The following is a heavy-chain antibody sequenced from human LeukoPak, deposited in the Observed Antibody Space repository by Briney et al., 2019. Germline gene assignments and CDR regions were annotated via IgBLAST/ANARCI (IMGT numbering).Heavy chain of an antibody. V-gene: IGHV3-48*01. J-gene: IGHJ4*02. CDR1: GFTFNTYT. Sequence: GGSLRLSCAASGFTFNTYTMNWVRQAPGKGLEWVSYISGSSGIIDYADSVKGRFTISRDNAKNSLYLQMNSLRAEDTAVYYCAREAPRAYYYDSSGSYSYWGQGTLVTVSS. D-gene: IGHD3-22*01. CDR2: ISGSSGII. CDR3: AREAPRAYYYDSSGSYSY.